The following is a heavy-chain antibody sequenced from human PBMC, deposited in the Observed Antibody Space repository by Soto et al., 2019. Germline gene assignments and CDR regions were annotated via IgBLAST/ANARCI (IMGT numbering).Heavy chain of an antibody. CDR3: ARARGARYFDY. D-gene: IGHD2-15*01. Sequence: SGTLSLTCAVSGGSISSGGYSWSWIRQPPGKGLEWIGYIYYSGSTYYNPSLKSRVTISVDTSKNQFSLKLSSVTAADTAVYYCARARGARYFDYWGQGTLVTVSS. J-gene: IGHJ4*02. CDR2: IYYSGST. V-gene: IGHV4-30-4*08. CDR1: GGSISSGGYS.